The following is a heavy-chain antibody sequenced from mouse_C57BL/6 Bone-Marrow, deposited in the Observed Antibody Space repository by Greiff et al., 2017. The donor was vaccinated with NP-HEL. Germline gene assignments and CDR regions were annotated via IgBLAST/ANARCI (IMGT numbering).Heavy chain of an antibody. J-gene: IGHJ2*01. CDR3: TLWLLRGYFDY. Sequence: EVQLQQSGAELVRPGASVKLSCTASGFNIKDDYMHWVKQRPEQGLEWIGWIDPENGDTEYASKFQGKATITADKSSNTAYLQPSSLASEDTAVFYCTLWLLRGYFDYWGQGTTLTVSS. CDR2: IDPENGDT. V-gene: IGHV14-4*01. CDR1: GFNIKDDY. D-gene: IGHD2-3*01.